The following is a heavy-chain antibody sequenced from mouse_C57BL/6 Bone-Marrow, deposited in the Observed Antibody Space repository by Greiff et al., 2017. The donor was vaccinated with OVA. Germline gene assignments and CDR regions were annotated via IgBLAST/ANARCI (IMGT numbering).Heavy chain of an antibody. Sequence: EVQLVESGPGLVKPSQSLSLTCSVTGYSITSGYYWNWIRQFPGNKLEWMGYIRYDGSNNYNPPLKNRISITRDTSNNQFFLKLNAVTTEDTATYYCARIYYGFDYGGQGTTLTVSS. CDR2: IRYDGSN. CDR3: ARIYYGFDY. J-gene: IGHJ2*01. CDR1: GYSITSGYY. V-gene: IGHV3-6*01. D-gene: IGHD2-1*01.